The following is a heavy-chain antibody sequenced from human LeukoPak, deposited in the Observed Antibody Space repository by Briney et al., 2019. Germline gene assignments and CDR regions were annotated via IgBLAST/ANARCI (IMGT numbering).Heavy chain of an antibody. CDR3: ARGTMVRGVIRPPFDY. CDR2: IYYSGST. Sequence: PSETLSLTCTVSGGSISGYYWSWIRQPPGKGLEWIGYIYYSGSTNYNPSLKSRVTISVDMSKNQFSLKLSSVTAADTAVYYCARGTMVRGVIRPPFDYWGQGTLVTVSS. J-gene: IGHJ4*02. D-gene: IGHD3-10*01. CDR1: GGSISGYY. V-gene: IGHV4-59*08.